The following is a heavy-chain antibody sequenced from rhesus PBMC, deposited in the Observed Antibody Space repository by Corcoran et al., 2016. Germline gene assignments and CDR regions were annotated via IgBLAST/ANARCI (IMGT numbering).Heavy chain of an antibody. Sequence: QLQLQESGPGLVKPSETLSLTCAVSGGSISSNYWSWVRQPRGKALGWIGRISGIGWSTAYNPSLKSRVAISTDTSKNQFSLRLSSVTAADTAVYYCARESPSLQYVGVGDAFDFWGQGLRVTVSS. CDR3: ARESPSLQYVGVGDAFDF. CDR1: GGSISSNY. V-gene: IGHV4-173*01. CDR2: ISGIGWST. D-gene: IGHD2-15*01. J-gene: IGHJ3*01.